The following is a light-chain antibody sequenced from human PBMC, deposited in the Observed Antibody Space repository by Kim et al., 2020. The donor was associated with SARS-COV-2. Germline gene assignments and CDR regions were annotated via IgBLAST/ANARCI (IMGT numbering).Light chain of an antibody. J-gene: IGKJ2*01. V-gene: IGKV3-11*01. CDR3: QHRSNGPPHT. Sequence: PGERATRSCRASQSVGSSLAWFQQKPGQPPSLLIYDASKRATDIPARFSGSGSGTDFTLTISNLEPEDFAVYYGQHRSNGPPHTFGQGTKVDIK. CDR1: QSVGSS. CDR2: DAS.